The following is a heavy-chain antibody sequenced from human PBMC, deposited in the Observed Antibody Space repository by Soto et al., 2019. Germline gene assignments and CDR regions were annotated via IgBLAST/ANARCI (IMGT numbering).Heavy chain of an antibody. CDR3: ARAPWNWNYVRHYYYGMDV. CDR1: GGSISSGGYS. J-gene: IGHJ6*02. CDR2: IYHSGST. V-gene: IGHV4-30-2*01. Sequence: SETLSLTCAVSGGSISSGGYSWSWIRQPPGKGLEWIGYIYHSGSTHYNPSLKSRVTISVDRSKNQFSLKLSSVTAADTAVYYCARAPWNWNYVRHYYYGMDVWGQGTTVTVSS. D-gene: IGHD1-7*01.